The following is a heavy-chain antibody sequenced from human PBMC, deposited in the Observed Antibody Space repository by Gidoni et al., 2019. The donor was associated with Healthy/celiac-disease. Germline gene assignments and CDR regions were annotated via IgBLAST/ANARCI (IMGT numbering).Heavy chain of an antibody. Sequence: QLQLQESGPGLVKPPETLSLTCTVSDGSISSSSYYWGWIRQPPGKGLEWIGSIYYSGSTYSTPSLTSRVTISADTSKNQFSLKLSSVTAADTAVYYCARDTLITGETWGQGTLVTVSS. D-gene: IGHD1-20*01. CDR1: DGSISSSSYY. V-gene: IGHV4-39*07. CDR2: IYYSGST. J-gene: IGHJ5*02. CDR3: ARDTLITGET.